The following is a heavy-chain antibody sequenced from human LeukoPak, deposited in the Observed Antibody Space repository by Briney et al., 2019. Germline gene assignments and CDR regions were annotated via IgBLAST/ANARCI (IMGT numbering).Heavy chain of an antibody. CDR2: IYHSGNT. V-gene: IGHV4-4*02. D-gene: IGHD1-26*01. Sequence: PSETLSLTCAVSGASISSSNWWSWVRQPPGKGLEWIGEIYHSGNTNYNPSLKSRVTISVDMSKNQFSLKLSSVTAADTAVYYCARESVYSGRYYAFDIWGQGTMVTVSS. J-gene: IGHJ3*02. CDR3: ARESVYSGRYYAFDI. CDR1: GASISSSNW.